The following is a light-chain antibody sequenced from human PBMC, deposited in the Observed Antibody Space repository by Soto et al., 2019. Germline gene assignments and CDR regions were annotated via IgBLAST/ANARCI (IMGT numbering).Light chain of an antibody. CDR3: LQDYNYPRT. CDR2: GAS. Sequence: AIQMTQSPSSLSAIVGARVPIACRASQGIRSDLGWYQQKPGKAPKLLIYGASSLQSGVSSRFSGSGSGTDFTLTISSLEPEDFATYYCLQDYNYPRTFGQGTKVEIK. J-gene: IGKJ1*01. CDR1: QGIRSD. V-gene: IGKV1-6*01.